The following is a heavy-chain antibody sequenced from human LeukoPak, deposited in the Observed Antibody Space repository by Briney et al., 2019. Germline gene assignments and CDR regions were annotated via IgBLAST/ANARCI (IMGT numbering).Heavy chain of an antibody. Sequence: SVKVSCKAPGGTFSSYAISWVRQAPGQGLEWMGRIIPIFGIANYAQKFQGRVTITADKSTSTAYMELSSLRSEDTAVYYCARAPSYYDSSGYYEGDAFDIWGQGTMVTVSS. D-gene: IGHD3-22*01. CDR1: GGTFSSYA. CDR3: ARAPSYYDSSGYYEGDAFDI. J-gene: IGHJ3*02. CDR2: IIPIFGIA. V-gene: IGHV1-69*04.